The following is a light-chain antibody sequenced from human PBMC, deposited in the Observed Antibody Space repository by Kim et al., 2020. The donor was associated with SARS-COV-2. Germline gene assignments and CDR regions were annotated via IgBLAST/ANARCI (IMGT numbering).Light chain of an antibody. J-gene: IGLJ2*01. CDR2: QDS. V-gene: IGLV3-1*01. CDR1: KLGDKY. CDR3: QAWDSSTPVV. Sequence: SYELTQPPSVSMSPGQTASITCSGDKLGDKYACWYQQKPGQSPVLVIYQDSKRPSGIPERFSGSNSGNTATLTISGTQAMDEADYYCQAWDSSTPVVFGGGTQLTVL.